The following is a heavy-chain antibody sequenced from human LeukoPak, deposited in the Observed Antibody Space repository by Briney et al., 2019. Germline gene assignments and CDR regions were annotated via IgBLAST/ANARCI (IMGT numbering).Heavy chain of an antibody. V-gene: IGHV3-21*04. Sequence: GGSLRLSCAASGFTFSSYSMNWVRQAPGKGLEWVSSISSSSSSYIYYADSVKGRFTISRDNSKNTLYLQMNSLRAEDTAVYYCAKPFPLQVAGSDYWGQGTLVTVSS. CDR2: ISSSSSSYI. D-gene: IGHD6-19*01. CDR3: AKPFPLQVAGSDY. CDR1: GFTFSSYS. J-gene: IGHJ4*02.